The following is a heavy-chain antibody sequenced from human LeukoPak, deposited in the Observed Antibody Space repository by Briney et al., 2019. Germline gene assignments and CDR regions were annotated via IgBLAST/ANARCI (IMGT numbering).Heavy chain of an antibody. J-gene: IGHJ4*02. CDR2: IHYSGST. CDR1: GGSISSGEYY. CDR3: AREGVYYYDSSGYWAY. V-gene: IGHV4-30-4*01. Sequence: SETLSLTCTVSGGSISSGEYYWSWIRQPPGKGLEWIGYIHYSGSTYYNPSLKSRVTISVDTSKNQFSLKLSSVTAADTAVYYCAREGVYYYDSSGYWAYWGQGTLVTVSS. D-gene: IGHD3-22*01.